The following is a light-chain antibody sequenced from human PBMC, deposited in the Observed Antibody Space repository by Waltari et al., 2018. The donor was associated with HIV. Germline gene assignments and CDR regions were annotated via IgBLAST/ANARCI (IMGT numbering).Light chain of an antibody. Sequence: QSVLTQPPSASGTPGQRVTISCSGSSSNIGSNTVNWYQQLPGTAPKLRIYSNKHRPSGVPDRFSGSKSGTSASLAISGLQSEDEADYYCAAWDDSLNGPVFGGGTKLTVL. CDR1: SSNIGSNT. CDR2: SNK. V-gene: IGLV1-44*01. CDR3: AAWDDSLNGPV. J-gene: IGLJ2*01.